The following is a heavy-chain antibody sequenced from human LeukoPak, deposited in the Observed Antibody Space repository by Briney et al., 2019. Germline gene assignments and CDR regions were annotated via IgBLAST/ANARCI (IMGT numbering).Heavy chain of an antibody. V-gene: IGHV3-74*01. D-gene: IGHD2/OR15-2a*01. CDR2: VSSDGTTT. Sequence: GGSLRLACAASGFTLSSYWMHWVRHVPGKGLVWVARVSSDGTTTTYAESVKGRFTISRDNAMNTLYLQMNSLRAEDTAVYYCIRGVIGNYGNFDWWGQGTLVTVSS. CDR1: GFTLSSYW. CDR3: IRGVIGNYGNFDW. J-gene: IGHJ4*02.